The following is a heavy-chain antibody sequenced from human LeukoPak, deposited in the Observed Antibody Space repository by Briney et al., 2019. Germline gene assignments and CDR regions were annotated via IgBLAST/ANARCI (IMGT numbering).Heavy chain of an antibody. D-gene: IGHD4-11*01. CDR2: IYYSGST. J-gene: IGHJ4*02. Sequence: ASETLSLTCTVSGGSISSYYWSWIRQPPGKGLEWIGYIYYSGSTNYNPSLKSRVTISVDTSKNQFSLKLSSVTAADTAVYYCARHIIYSKKPSFDHWGQGTLVTVSS. CDR3: ARHIIYSKKPSFDH. V-gene: IGHV4-59*01. CDR1: GGSISSYY.